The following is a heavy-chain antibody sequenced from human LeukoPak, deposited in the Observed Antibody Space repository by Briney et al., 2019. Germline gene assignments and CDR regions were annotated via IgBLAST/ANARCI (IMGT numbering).Heavy chain of an antibody. CDR2: IGTAGDT. CDR3: ARGAFGSYSFDY. J-gene: IGHJ4*02. V-gene: IGHV3-13*01. Sequence: PGGSLRLSCAASGFTFSSYDMHWVRQATGKGLEWVSAIGTAGDTYYPGSVKGRFTISRENAKNSLYLQMNSLRAGDTAVYYCARGAFGSYSFDYWGQGTLVTVSS. CDR1: GFTFSSYD. D-gene: IGHD1-26*01.